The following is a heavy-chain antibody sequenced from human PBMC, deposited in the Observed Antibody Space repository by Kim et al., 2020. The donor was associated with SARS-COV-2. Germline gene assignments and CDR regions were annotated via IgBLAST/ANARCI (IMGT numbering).Heavy chain of an antibody. V-gene: IGHV4-39*01. J-gene: IGHJ4*02. D-gene: IGHD1-26*01. CDR3: ARRYSGSPFDS. CDR2: T. Sequence: TSYNPSLKCRLTISIDTSKSQFSLMLTSVTAAYTAVYYCARRYSGSPFDSWGQGTLVTVSS.